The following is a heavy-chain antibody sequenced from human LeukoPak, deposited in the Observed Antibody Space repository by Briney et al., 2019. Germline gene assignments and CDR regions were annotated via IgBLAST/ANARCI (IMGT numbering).Heavy chain of an antibody. V-gene: IGHV4-4*02. CDR1: GGSISRSNW. CDR2: IYHSGST. J-gene: IGHJ3*02. Sequence: KTSETLSLTCAVSGGSISRSNWWSWVRQPPGKGLEWIGEIYHSGSTNYNPSLKSRVNISVDKSKNQFSLKLSSVTAADTAVYFCARLGQPNAFDMWGQETTVSVSS. D-gene: IGHD7-27*01. CDR3: ARLGQPNAFDM.